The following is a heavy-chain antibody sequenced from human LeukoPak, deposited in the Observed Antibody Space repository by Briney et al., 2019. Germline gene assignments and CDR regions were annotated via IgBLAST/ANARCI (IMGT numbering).Heavy chain of an antibody. CDR1: GFTFSSYW. V-gene: IGHV3-33*07. CDR2: IWSDGSNK. Sequence: GGSLRLSCAASGFTFSSYWMTWVRQAPGKGLEWVAVIWSDGSNKYYADSVKGRFTISRDNSQNTLYLQMNSLRAEDTAVYFCGRDKSGYFDYWGQGTLVTVSS. J-gene: IGHJ4*02. CDR3: GRDKSGYFDY.